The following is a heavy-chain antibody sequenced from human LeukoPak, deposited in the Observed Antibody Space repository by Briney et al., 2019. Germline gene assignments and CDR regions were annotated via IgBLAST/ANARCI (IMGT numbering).Heavy chain of an antibody. CDR1: GFTFSDYY. CDR3: ARDVHGGPFDY. Sequence: GGSLRLSCAASGFTFSDYYMSWIRQAPGKGLEWVSYISNSGSAIYYADSVKGRFTISRDNAKNSLYLQMNSLRAEDTAVYYCARDVHGGPFDYWGQGTLVTVSS. CDR2: ISNSGSAI. D-gene: IGHD2-15*01. J-gene: IGHJ4*02. V-gene: IGHV3-11*01.